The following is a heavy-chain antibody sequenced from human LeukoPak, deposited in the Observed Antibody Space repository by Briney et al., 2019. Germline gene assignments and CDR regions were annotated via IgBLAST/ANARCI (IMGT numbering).Heavy chain of an antibody. J-gene: IGHJ4*02. V-gene: IGHV1-18*01. CDR2: ISAYNGNT. CDR3: ARAYPREAGYFDY. Sequence: ASVKVSCQSSGYTFTSYGIRWVGQAPGQGLEWMGWISAYNGNTNYAQKLQGSVTMTPDTSTSTAYMALRSLRSDDTAVYYWARAYPREAGYFDYWGQGTLVTVSS. D-gene: IGHD6-19*01. CDR1: GYTFTSYG.